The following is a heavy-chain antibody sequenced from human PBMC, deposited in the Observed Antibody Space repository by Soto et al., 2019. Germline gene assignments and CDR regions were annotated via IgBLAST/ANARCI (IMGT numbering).Heavy chain of an antibody. CDR2: IYYSGTI. D-gene: IGHD3-16*02. J-gene: IGHJ5*02. V-gene: IGHV4-59*08. CDR3: ARMNYDFVWGSYRGFDP. CDR1: GGSINGYY. Sequence: SETLSLTCIVSGGSINGYYWSWIRQPPGKGLEWIGYIYYSGTINYNPSLKSRVTISVDTSRNQFSLKLSSVTAADTAVYYCARMNYDFVWGSYRGFDPWGQGALVTVSS.